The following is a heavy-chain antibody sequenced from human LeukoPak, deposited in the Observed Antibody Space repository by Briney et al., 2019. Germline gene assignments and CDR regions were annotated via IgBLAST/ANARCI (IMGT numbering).Heavy chain of an antibody. CDR1: GYTFTSYA. J-gene: IGHJ6*02. Sequence: ASVKVSCKASGYTFTSYAIHWVRQAPGQRLEWMGKINGGAENTQYSQKFQGRVSITRDISAATAYMELRGLRSEDTAAYFCARAEVLESFGHNKHCMDVWGQGTTVIVSS. CDR3: ARAEVLESFGHNKHCMDV. V-gene: IGHV1-3*01. D-gene: IGHD3-16*01. CDR2: INGGAENT.